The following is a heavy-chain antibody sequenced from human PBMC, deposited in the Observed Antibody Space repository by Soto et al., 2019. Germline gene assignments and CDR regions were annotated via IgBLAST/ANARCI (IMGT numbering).Heavy chain of an antibody. D-gene: IGHD6-13*01. J-gene: IGHJ6*02. CDR1: GGTFSSYA. CDR2: IIPIFGTA. V-gene: IGHV1-69*06. Sequence: QVQLVQSGAEVKKPGSSVKVSCKASGGTFSSYAISWVRQAPGQGLEWMGGIIPIFGTANYAQKFQGRVTITADKSTSTAYMELSSLRSEDTAVYYCARVTGYSSSRYRLDPYYYGMDVWGQGTTVTVSS. CDR3: ARVTGYSSSRYRLDPYYYGMDV.